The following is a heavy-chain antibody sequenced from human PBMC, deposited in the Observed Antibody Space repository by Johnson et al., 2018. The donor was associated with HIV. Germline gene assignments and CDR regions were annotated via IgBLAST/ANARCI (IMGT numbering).Heavy chain of an antibody. CDR2: IWYDGSNK. CDR1: GFTFSSYG. CDR3: AKWGSGSYPDAFDI. Sequence: VQLVEFGGGVVQPGRSLRLSCAASGFTFSSYGMHWVRQAPGKGLEWVAVIWYDGSNKYYADSVKGRFTISRDNSKNTLYLQMNSLRAEDTAVYYCAKWGSGSYPDAFDIWGQGTMVTVSS. J-gene: IGHJ3*02. D-gene: IGHD1-26*01. V-gene: IGHV3-33*06.